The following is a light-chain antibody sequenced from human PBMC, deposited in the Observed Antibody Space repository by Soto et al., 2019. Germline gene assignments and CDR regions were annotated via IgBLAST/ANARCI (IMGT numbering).Light chain of an antibody. CDR2: GAS. CDR1: QSVSSNY. V-gene: IGKV3-20*01. Sequence: EIVLTQSPGTLSLSPRERATLSCRASQSVSSNYLAWYQHKPGQAPRLLISGASSRAPGTPDWFSGSGSGKDFTLTINRLEPEDLAVYYCQQYAASPRTFGQGTQVEVK. J-gene: IGKJ1*01. CDR3: QQYAASPRT.